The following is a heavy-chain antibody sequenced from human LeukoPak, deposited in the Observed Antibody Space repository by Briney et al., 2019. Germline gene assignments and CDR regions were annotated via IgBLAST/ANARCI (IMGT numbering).Heavy chain of an antibody. V-gene: IGHV5-51*01. Sequence: GESLKISCKGLGYSFSNYWSAWVRQMPGKGLEWMGIIYPGGSETRYDPSFQGQVTISADMSTSTAYVQWSSLRASDTAMYYCARASRDGYNQNFDHWGQGTLVTVSS. CDR1: GYSFSNYW. CDR3: ARASRDGYNQNFDH. CDR2: IYPGGSET. D-gene: IGHD5-24*01. J-gene: IGHJ4*02.